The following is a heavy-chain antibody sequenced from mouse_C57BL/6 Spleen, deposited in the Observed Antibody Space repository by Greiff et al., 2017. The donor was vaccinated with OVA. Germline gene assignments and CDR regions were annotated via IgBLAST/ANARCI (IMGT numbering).Heavy chain of an antibody. Sequence: EVQRVESGGGLVKPGGSLKLSCAASGFTFSDYGMHWVRQAPEKGLEWVAYISSGSSTIYYADTVKGRFTISRDNAKNTLFLQMTSLRSEDTAMYYCARDYGNYEGGYYAMDYWGQGTSVTVSS. CDR2: ISSGSSTI. D-gene: IGHD2-1*01. V-gene: IGHV5-17*01. CDR1: GFTFSDYG. J-gene: IGHJ4*01. CDR3: ARDYGNYEGGYYAMDY.